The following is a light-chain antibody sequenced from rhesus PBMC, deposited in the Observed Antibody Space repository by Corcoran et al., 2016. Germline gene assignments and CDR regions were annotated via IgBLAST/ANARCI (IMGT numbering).Light chain of an antibody. CDR1: QSVSSY. CDR3: QQYNNWKFT. Sequence: EIVMTQSPATLSLSPGERATLSCRASQSVSSYVAWYQQKPEQAPGLLIYGASSTAPGIPDRFSGSGSGTDFTVIISSLEPEDVGVYYCQQYNNWKFTFGPGTKLDIK. V-gene: IGKV3S9*01. J-gene: IGKJ3*01. CDR2: GAS.